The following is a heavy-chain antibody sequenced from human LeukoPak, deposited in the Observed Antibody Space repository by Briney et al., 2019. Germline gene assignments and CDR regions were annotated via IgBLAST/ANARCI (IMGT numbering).Heavy chain of an antibody. V-gene: IGHV3-23*01. CDR3: AKGGRWDYYDRSH. D-gene: IGHD3-22*01. CDR2: ISGSGSTT. J-gene: IGHJ3*01. CDR1: GLTFSSFA. Sequence: GGSLRLSCEASGLTFSSFAMTWVRQAPGKGLEWVSGISGSGSTTYYADSVKGRFTISRDNSKNTLYLQMNSLRVEDTAIYYCAKGGRWDYYDRSHWGQGTMVTVSS.